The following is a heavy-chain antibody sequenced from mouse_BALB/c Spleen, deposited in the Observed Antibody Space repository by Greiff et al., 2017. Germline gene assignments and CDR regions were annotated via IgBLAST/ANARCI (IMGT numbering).Heavy chain of an antibody. CDR2: ISSGSSTI. CDR3: AKLLYAMDY. Sequence: EVQLVESGGGLVQPGGSRKLSCAASGFTFSSFAMHWVRQAPEKGLEWVAYISSGSSTIYYADTVKGRFTISRDNPKNTLFLQMTSLRSEDTAMYYCAKLLYAMDYWGQGTSVTVSS. V-gene: IGHV5-17*02. J-gene: IGHJ4*01. CDR1: GFTFSSFA.